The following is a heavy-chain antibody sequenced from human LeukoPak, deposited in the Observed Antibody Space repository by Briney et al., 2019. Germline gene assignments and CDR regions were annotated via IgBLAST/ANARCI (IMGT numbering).Heavy chain of an antibody. CDR1: GFTFSSYW. J-gene: IGHJ4*02. Sequence: PGGSLRLSCAASGFTFSSYWMSWVRQAPGKGLEWVANIKQDGSEKYYVDSVKGRFTISRDNAKNSLYLQMNSLRAEDTAVYYCAKAPGIAAAGTYFSHFDYWGQGTLVTVSS. CDR3: AKAPGIAAAGTYFSHFDY. CDR2: IKQDGSEK. V-gene: IGHV3-7*01. D-gene: IGHD6-13*01.